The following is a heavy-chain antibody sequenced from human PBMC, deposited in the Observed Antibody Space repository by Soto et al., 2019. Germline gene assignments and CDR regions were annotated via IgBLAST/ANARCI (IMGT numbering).Heavy chain of an antibody. J-gene: IGHJ4*02. V-gene: IGHV3-23*01. D-gene: IGHD6-19*01. Sequence: EVQLLESGGGLVQPGGSLRLSCADSGFTFSSYAMCWVRQAPGKGLEWVSAISGSGGSKDYADSVKGRFTISRDNSKNTLYLQMSSLRAEDTAVYYCAKVNSGWYSYFDYWGQGTLVTVSS. CDR2: ISGSGGSK. CDR1: GFTFSSYA. CDR3: AKVNSGWYSYFDY.